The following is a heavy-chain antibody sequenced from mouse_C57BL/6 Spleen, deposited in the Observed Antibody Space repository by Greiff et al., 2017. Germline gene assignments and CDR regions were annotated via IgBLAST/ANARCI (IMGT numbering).Heavy chain of an antibody. CDR2: INPNNGGT. CDR1: GYTFTDYY. J-gene: IGHJ2*01. CDR3: ASGDTGDDY. Sequence: EVQLQQSGPELVKPGASVKISCKASGYTFTDYYMNWVKQSHGKSLEWIGDINPNNGGTSYNQKFKGKATLTVDKSSSTAYMELRSLTSEDSAVYYCASGDTGDDYWGQGTTLTVSS. D-gene: IGHD3-3*01. V-gene: IGHV1-26*01.